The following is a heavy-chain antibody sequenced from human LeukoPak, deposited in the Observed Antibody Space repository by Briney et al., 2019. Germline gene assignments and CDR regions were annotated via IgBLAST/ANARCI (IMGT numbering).Heavy chain of an antibody. CDR3: AKDTLLYSSSWLFDY. CDR1: GFTFSSYG. J-gene: IGHJ4*02. D-gene: IGHD6-13*01. Sequence: GGSLRLSCAASGFTFSSYGMHWVRQAPGKGLEWVAFIRYDGSNKYYADSVKGRFTISRDNSKNTLYLQMNSLRAEDTAVYYCAKDTLLYSSSWLFDYWGQGTLVTVSS. CDR2: IRYDGSNK. V-gene: IGHV3-30*02.